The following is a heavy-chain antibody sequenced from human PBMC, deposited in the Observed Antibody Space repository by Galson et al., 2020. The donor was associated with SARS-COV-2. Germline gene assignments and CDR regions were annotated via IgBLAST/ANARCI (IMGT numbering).Heavy chain of an antibody. Sequence: GESLKISCEVSEFSFTGYSMNWVRQAPGKGLEWISSISSNSNYIYYQSSLQGRFITSRDNAKNSLHLQMNSLRAEDTAVYYCARGHSGGNRRDGAYDRWGEGTLVTVSS. CDR2: ISSNSNYI. CDR3: ARGHSGGNRRDGAYDR. J-gene: IGHJ3*02. CDR1: EFSFTGYS. D-gene: IGHD1-26*01. V-gene: IGHV3-21*06.